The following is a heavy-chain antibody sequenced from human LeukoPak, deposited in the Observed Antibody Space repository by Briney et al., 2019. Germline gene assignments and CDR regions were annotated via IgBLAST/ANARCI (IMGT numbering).Heavy chain of an antibody. CDR3: ASPKPGRRAFDI. V-gene: IGHV1-8*01. Sequence: ASVKVSCKASGYTFTSYDINWVRQATGQGLEWMGWMNPNSGNTGYAQKFQGRVTMTRNTSISTAYMELSSLRSDDTAVYYCASPKPGRRAFDIWGQGTMVTVSS. CDR1: GYTFTSYD. J-gene: IGHJ3*02. CDR2: MNPNSGNT.